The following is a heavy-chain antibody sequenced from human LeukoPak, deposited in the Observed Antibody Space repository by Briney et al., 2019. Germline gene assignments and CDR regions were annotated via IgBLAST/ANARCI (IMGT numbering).Heavy chain of an antibody. CDR3: ARTRPSFTVIVVVPLDY. V-gene: IGHV3-48*02. D-gene: IGHD3-22*01. Sequence: GGSLRLSCAASGITLSGYWMNWVRQAPGKGPEWVSYISSSSSTIYYADSVKGRFTISRDNAKNSLYLQMNSLRDEDTAVYYCARTRPSFTVIVVVPLDYWGQGTLVTVSS. J-gene: IGHJ4*02. CDR2: ISSSSSTI. CDR1: GITLSGYW.